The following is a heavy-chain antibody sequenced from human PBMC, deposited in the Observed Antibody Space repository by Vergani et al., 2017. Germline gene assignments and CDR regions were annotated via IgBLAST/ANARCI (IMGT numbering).Heavy chain of an antibody. J-gene: IGHJ4*02. V-gene: IGHV3-66*01. CDR2: IYSGGST. CDR1: GFTVSSNY. D-gene: IGHD6-13*01. Sequence: EVQLVESGGGLVQPGGSLRLSCAASGFTVSSNYMSWVRQAPGKGLEWVSVIYSGGSTYYADSVKGRFTISRDNSKNTLYLQMNSLRAEDTAVYYCARDSSSWYLCYFDYWGQGTLVTVSS. CDR3: ARDSSSWYLCYFDY.